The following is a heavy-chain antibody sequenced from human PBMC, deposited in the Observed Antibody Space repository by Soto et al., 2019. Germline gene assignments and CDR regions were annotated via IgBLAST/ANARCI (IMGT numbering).Heavy chain of an antibody. Sequence: PGESLKISCKGSGYSFSNYWIGWVRQMPGRGLEWMGVIYPGDSDTRYRPSFQGQVTISVDKSISTAYLQWSSLKASDTAMYYCARQQIPGELTAFDIWGQGTMVTVSS. J-gene: IGHJ3*02. CDR2: IYPGDSDT. V-gene: IGHV5-51*01. CDR3: ARQQIPGELTAFDI. D-gene: IGHD3-10*01. CDR1: GYSFSNYW.